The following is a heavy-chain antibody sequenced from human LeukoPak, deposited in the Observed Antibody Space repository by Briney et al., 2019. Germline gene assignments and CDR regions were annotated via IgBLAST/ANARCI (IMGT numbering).Heavy chain of an antibody. V-gene: IGHV4-61*02. D-gene: IGHD6-13*01. Sequence: SQTLSLTCTVSGGSISSGNYYWNWIRQPAGKGLEWIGRIYPSGSTNYNPSLKSRVTISVDTSKNQFSLKLSSVTAADTAVYYCARGIAAAGREGRYYYYMDVWGKGTTVTVSS. J-gene: IGHJ6*03. CDR2: IYPSGST. CDR1: GGSISSGNYY. CDR3: ARGIAAAGREGRYYYYMDV.